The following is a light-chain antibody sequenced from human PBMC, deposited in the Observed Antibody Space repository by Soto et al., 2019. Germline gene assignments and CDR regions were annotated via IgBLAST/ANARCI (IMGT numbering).Light chain of an antibody. V-gene: IGKV1-27*01. CDR2: AAS. CDR3: EKYDSVPWT. J-gene: IGKJ3*01. CDR1: QSISSW. Sequence: DIQMTQSPSTLSASVGDRVTITCRASQSISSWLAWYQQKPGNAPKLLIYAASTLQSGVPSRFSGSGSGTDFTLTISSLQPEDFATYYCEKYDSVPWTFGPGTKVEIK.